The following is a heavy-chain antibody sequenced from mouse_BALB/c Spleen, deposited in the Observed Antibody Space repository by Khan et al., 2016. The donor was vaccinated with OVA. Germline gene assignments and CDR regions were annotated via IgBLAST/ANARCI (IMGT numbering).Heavy chain of an antibody. D-gene: IGHD2-14*01. CDR2: ISYSGSP. CDR1: AYSITSDYA. Sequence: EVQLQESGPGLVKPSQSLSLTCTVTAYSITSDYAWTWIRQFPGNTLEWMGYISYSGSPSYNPSLKSRISITRATSKNQFFLQLISVTTEDTATYYCACIRVYYRESFFDYWGQGTTLAVSS. J-gene: IGHJ2*01. CDR3: ACIRVYYRESFFDY. V-gene: IGHV3-2*02.